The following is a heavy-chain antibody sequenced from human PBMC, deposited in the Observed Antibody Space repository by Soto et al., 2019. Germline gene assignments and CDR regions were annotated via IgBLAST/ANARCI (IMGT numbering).Heavy chain of an antibody. CDR1: GYTFASYA. Sequence: GASVKVSCKASGYTFASYAMHWVRQAPGQRLEWMGWINAGNGNTKYSQKFQGRVTMTRDTSTSTVYMELSSLRSEDTAVYYCARGEYCSGGSCYPRAEYFQHWGQGTLVTVSS. CDR3: ARGEYCSGGSCYPRAEYFQH. D-gene: IGHD2-15*01. CDR2: INAGNGNT. V-gene: IGHV1-3*01. J-gene: IGHJ1*01.